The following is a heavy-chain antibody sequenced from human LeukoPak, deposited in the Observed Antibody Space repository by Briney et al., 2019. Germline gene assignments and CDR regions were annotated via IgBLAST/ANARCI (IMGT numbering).Heavy chain of an antibody. D-gene: IGHD2-21*02. V-gene: IGHV3-30*02. J-gene: IGHJ4*02. Sequence: AGGSLRLSCAASGFAFSSYGMHGVRQAPGKGLEWVAVIWFDGSDRYYADSVKGRFTITRDNSKSTLYLQMNSLRAEDTAVYYCAKAARLAYCGGDCYLLDYWGQGTLVTVSS. CDR1: GFAFSSYG. CDR3: AKAARLAYCGGDCYLLDY. CDR2: IWFDGSDR.